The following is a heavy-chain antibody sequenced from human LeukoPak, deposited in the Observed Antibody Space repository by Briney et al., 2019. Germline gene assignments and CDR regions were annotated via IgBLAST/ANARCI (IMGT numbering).Heavy chain of an antibody. CDR3: ARVPFSAAAPYGMDV. J-gene: IGHJ6*02. D-gene: IGHD6-13*01. CDR1: GGSISSYY. Sequence: SETLSLTCTVSGGSISSYYWSWIRQPPGKGLEWIGYIYYSGSTNYNPSLKSRVTISVGTSKNQFSLKLSSVTAADTAVYYCARVPFSAAAPYGMDVWGQGTTVTVSS. V-gene: IGHV4-59*01. CDR2: IYYSGST.